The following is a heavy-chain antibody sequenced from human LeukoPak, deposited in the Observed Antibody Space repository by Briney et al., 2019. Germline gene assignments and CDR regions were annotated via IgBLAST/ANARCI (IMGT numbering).Heavy chain of an antibody. CDR2: INPSGGST. Sequence: ASVKVSCKASGYTFTGYYMHWVRQAPGQGLEWMGIINPSGGSTNYAQKFQGRVTITADKSTSTAYMELSSLRSEDTAVYYCARGYSSSRGIDYWGQGTLVTVSS. J-gene: IGHJ4*02. D-gene: IGHD6-6*01. CDR1: GYTFTGYY. V-gene: IGHV1-46*01. CDR3: ARGYSSSRGIDY.